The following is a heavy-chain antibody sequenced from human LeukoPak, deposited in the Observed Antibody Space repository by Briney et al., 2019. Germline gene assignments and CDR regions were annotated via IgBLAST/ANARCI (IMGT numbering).Heavy chain of an antibody. CDR3: ARDTGGYYYYMDV. CDR2: INPNSGGT. Sequence: ASVKVSCKASGYTFTGYYMHWVRQAPGQGLEWMGWINPNSGGTNYAQKFQGWVTMTRDTSISTAYMELSRLRSDDTAVYYCARDTGGYYYYMDVWGKGTTVTVSS. D-gene: IGHD2-8*02. V-gene: IGHV1-2*04. J-gene: IGHJ6*03. CDR1: GYTFTGYY.